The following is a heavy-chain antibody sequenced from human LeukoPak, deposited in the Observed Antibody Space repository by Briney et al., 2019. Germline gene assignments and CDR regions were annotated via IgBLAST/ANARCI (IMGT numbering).Heavy chain of an antibody. V-gene: IGHV1-3*01. CDR3: ARGRFQYDSSGYYFDY. J-gene: IGHJ4*02. CDR1: GYTFTSYA. Sequence: ASVKVSCKASGYTFTSYAMHWVRQAPGQRLEWMGWINAGNGNTKYSQKFQGRVTITRDTSASTAYMELSSLRSEDTAVYYCARGRFQYDSSGYYFDYWGQGTLVTVSS. CDR2: INAGNGNT. D-gene: IGHD3-22*01.